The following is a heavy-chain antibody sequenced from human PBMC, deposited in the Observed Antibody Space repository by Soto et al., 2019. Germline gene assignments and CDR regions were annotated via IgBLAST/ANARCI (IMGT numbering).Heavy chain of an antibody. D-gene: IGHD5-18*01. CDR1: GYSISSGYY. Sequence: SETLSLTCAVSGYSISSGYYWGWIRQPPGKGLEWIGSIYHSGSTHYNPSLKSRVTISVDTSKNQFSLKLSSVTAADTAVYYCARDGGGGYWLYYYGMDVWGQGTTVTVSS. J-gene: IGHJ6*02. CDR3: ARDGGGGYWLYYYGMDV. V-gene: IGHV4-38-2*02. CDR2: IYHSGST.